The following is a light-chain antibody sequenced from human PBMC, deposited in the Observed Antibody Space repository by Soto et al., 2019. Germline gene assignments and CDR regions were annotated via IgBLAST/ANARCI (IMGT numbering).Light chain of an antibody. CDR3: AVWDDTLRSVV. Sequence: QSVLTQPPSASGTPGQRITISRSGSSSNIAPNYVSWYQQFPGSAPKLLIFRDNERPSGFPDRFSGSKSGTSASLAISGLRYEDEADYSCAVWDDTLRSVVFGGGTKHTVL. CDR1: SSNIAPNY. CDR2: RDN. V-gene: IGLV1-47*01. J-gene: IGLJ2*01.